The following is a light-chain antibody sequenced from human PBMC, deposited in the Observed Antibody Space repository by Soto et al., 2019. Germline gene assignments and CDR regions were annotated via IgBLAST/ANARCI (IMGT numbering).Light chain of an antibody. CDR2: EVS. CDR3: SSYTSISIDYV. V-gene: IGLV2-14*01. CDR1: SSDVGGYNY. Sequence: QSALTQPASVSGSPGQSITISCTGTSSDVGGYNYVSWYQQHPGKAPKLMIYEVSNRPSGVSNRFSGYKSGNTASLTISGLQAYDEADYYCSSYTSISIDYVFGTGTKVTVL. J-gene: IGLJ1*01.